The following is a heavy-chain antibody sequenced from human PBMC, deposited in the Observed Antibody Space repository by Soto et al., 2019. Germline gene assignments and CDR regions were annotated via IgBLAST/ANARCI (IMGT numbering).Heavy chain of an antibody. V-gene: IGHV4-59*08. CDR2: IYYSGST. D-gene: IGHD4-17*01. CDR3: ARRYGGHFDY. Sequence: QVQLQESGPGLVKPSETLSLTCTVSGGSISSYYWSWIRQPPGKGLEWIGYIYYSGSTNYNPSLKSRGTISVDTSKNQFSLKLSSVTAADTAVYYCARRYGGHFDYWGQGTLVTVSS. J-gene: IGHJ4*02. CDR1: GGSISSYY.